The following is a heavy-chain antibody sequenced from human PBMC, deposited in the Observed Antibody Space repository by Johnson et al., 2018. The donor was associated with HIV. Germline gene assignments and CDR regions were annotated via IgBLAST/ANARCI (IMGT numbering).Heavy chain of an antibody. CDR1: GFTFSGSA. CDR3: ARERNMIVVDDDAFDI. CDR2: IRSKANSYAT. V-gene: IGHV3-73*01. J-gene: IGHJ3*02. D-gene: IGHD3-22*01. Sequence: VQLVESGGGLVQPGGSLKLSCAASGFTFSGSAMHWVRQASGKGLEWVGRIRSKANSYATAYAASVKGRFTISRDDSKNTLYLQMNSLRAEDTAVYYCARERNMIVVDDDAFDIWGQGTMVTVSS.